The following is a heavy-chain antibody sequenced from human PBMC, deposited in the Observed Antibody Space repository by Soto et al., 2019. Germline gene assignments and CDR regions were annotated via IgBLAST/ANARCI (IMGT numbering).Heavy chain of an antibody. D-gene: IGHD2-2*01. V-gene: IGHV3-23*01. J-gene: IGHJ6*02. Sequence: VGSLRLSCAASGFTFSSYAMNWVRQAPGKGLEWVAGVSASGGGTSYADSVKGRFTISRDNSKDTLYLQMNSLRAEDTAVYYCAKSSSRAHYYAMDVWGQGTTVTVSS. CDR2: VSASGGGT. CDR3: AKSSSRAHYYAMDV. CDR1: GFTFSSYA.